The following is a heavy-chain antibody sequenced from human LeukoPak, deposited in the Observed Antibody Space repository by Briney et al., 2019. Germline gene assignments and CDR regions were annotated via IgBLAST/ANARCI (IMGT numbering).Heavy chain of an antibody. CDR3: ARVGYCSTTSCYWRAFDY. V-gene: IGHV3-7*01. D-gene: IGHD2-2*01. Sequence: GGSLRLSCAASGFTFSSYWMRWVREAPGEGVEWVANINQDGSEQYYVDSVKGRFTISRDNANNSLYLQMNSLRAEDTAVYYCARVGYCSTTSCYWRAFDYWGQGTLVTVSS. CDR2: INQDGSEQ. CDR1: GFTFSSYW. J-gene: IGHJ4*02.